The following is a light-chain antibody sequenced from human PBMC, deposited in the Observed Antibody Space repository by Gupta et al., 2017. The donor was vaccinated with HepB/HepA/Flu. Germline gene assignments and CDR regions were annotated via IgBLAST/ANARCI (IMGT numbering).Light chain of an antibody. CDR1: TSDVGAYIY. CDR3: SSYTTRRTGV. V-gene: IGLV2-14*03. Sequence: QSALTQPASVSGSPGPSITISCTGTTSDVGAYIYVSWYQQHPGEAPKLMIYDVSTRPSGVSNRFSGSKSGNTASLTISGLQAEDEADYYCSSYTTRRTGVFGTGTKVTVL. J-gene: IGLJ1*01. CDR2: DVS.